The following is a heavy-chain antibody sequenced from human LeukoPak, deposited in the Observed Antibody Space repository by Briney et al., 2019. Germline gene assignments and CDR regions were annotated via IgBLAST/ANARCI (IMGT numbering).Heavy chain of an antibody. V-gene: IGHV3-23*01. CDR1: GFTVSSNY. D-gene: IGHD6-19*01. CDR3: TTLFAVPGRDY. CDR2: ISHGGGVT. J-gene: IGHJ4*02. Sequence: PGGSLRLSCAASGFTVSSNYMSWVRQAPGKGLEWVSTISHGGGVTYYADSVKGRFTISRDNSKNTVFLQMNSPKTEDTAVYYCTTLFAVPGRDYWGQGTLVTVSS.